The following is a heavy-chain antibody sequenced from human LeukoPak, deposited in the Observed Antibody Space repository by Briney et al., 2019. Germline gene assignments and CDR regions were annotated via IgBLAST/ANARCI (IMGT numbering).Heavy chain of an antibody. CDR2: TYDKSNWYN. J-gene: IGHJ4*02. V-gene: IGHV6-1*01. CDR3: ARGWLQSGFDY. CDR1: GDSVSTNSGG. Sequence: SQTLSLTFAISGDSVSTNSGGWNWIRQSPSRGLEWLGRTYDKSNWYNDYAVSVKSRITINPDTSKNQFSLQLNSVTPEDTAVYYCARGWLQSGFDYWGQGTLVTVSS. D-gene: IGHD5-24*01.